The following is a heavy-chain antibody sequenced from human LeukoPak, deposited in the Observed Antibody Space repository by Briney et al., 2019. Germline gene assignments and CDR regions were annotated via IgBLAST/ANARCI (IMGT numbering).Heavy chain of an antibody. D-gene: IGHD6-19*01. CDR3: ARYGARSSGWYSGAFDI. CDR2: IRAYNGNT. CDR1: DYTFTSYG. Sequence: ASVKVSCKASDYTFTSYGISWVRQAPGQGLEWMGWIRAYNGNTNYAQKLQGRVTMTTDTSTSTAYMELRSLRSDDTAVYYCARYGARSSGWYSGAFDIWGQGTMVTVSS. V-gene: IGHV1-18*01. J-gene: IGHJ3*02.